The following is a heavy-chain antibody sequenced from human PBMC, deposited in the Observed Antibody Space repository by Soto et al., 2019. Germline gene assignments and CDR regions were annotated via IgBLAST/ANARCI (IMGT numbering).Heavy chain of an antibody. V-gene: IGHV3-23*01. CDR2: IGGSGSTT. Sequence: GGSLRLSCAVSGFTFSSSAMSWVRQAPGKGLEWVSSISGIGGSGSTTHYADSVEGRFTISRDNSKNTLYLQLNSLRAEDMAVYYCAYAATSAFDLWGQGTLVTVSS. CDR1: GFTFSSSA. D-gene: IGHD2-8*01. J-gene: IGHJ4*02. CDR3: AYAATSAFDL.